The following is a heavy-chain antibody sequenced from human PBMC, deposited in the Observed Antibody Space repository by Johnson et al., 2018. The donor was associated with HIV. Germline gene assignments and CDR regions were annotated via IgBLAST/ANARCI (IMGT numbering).Heavy chain of an antibody. CDR3: ARLPSGYSRDDLDI. V-gene: IGHV3-72*01. D-gene: IGHD5-18*01. J-gene: IGHJ3*02. Sequence: VQLVESGGGVVQPGRSLRLSCAASGFTFSDHYMDWVRQAPGKGLEWVGRTRKKGNSYTTEYAASVKGRFTFSRDDAKNSLFLQMNSLKTEDSAVYYCARLPSGYSRDDLDIWGQGTMVTVSS. CDR1: GFTFSDHY. CDR2: TRKKGNSYTT.